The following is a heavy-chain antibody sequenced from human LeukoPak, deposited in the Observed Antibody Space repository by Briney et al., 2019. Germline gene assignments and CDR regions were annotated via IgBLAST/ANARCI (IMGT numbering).Heavy chain of an antibody. Sequence: VASVKVSCKASGYTFSSYDINWVRQATGQGLEWMRWMNPNSGNAGYAQKFQGRVTMTRNTSINTAYMELSSLRSEDTAVYYCARGRYYDFWSGYYGTKTFDYWGQGTLVTVSS. D-gene: IGHD3-3*01. J-gene: IGHJ4*02. V-gene: IGHV1-8*01. CDR2: MNPNSGNA. CDR1: GYTFSSYD. CDR3: ARGRYYDFWSGYYGTKTFDY.